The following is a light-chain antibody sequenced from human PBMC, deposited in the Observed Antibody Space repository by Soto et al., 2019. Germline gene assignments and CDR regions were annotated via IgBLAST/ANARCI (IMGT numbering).Light chain of an antibody. V-gene: IGKV3-20*01. CDR3: HQYGSSITWT. CDR1: QSVTSNY. J-gene: IGKJ1*01. CDR2: AAS. Sequence: EVVLTQSPGTVSLSPGERATLSCRASQSVTSNYLAWYQQKPGQAPRLLIYAASSRATGIPDWFSGSGCGTNISLGISRLEHEDFAVYYCHQYGSSITWTFGQGTKVEIK.